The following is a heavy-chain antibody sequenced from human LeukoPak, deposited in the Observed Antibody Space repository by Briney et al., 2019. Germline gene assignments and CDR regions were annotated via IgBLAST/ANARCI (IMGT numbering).Heavy chain of an antibody. Sequence: PSETLSLTCTVSGGSISSYYWSWIRQPPGKGLEWIGYIYYSGSTNYNPSLKSRVTISVDTSKNQFSLKLSSVTAADTAVYYCGRVDYWGQGTLVTVSS. J-gene: IGHJ4*02. CDR2: IYYSGST. CDR1: GGSISSYY. V-gene: IGHV4-59*12. CDR3: GRVDY.